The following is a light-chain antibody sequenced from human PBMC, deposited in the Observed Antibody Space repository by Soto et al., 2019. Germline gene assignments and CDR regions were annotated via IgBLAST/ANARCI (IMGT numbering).Light chain of an antibody. Sequence: EIVMTPSQATLSVSLGEGATLSFGASQSVSSNLAWYQQKPGQAPRLLIYDASNRATGIPARFSGSGSGTDFTLTISSLEPEDFAVYYCQQRSNWPPWTFGQGTKVDI. CDR3: QQRSNWPPWT. CDR1: QSVSSN. J-gene: IGKJ1*01. V-gene: IGKV3-11*01. CDR2: DAS.